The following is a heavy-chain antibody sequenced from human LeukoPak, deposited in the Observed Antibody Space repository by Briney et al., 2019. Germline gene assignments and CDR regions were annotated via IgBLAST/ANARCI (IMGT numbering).Heavy chain of an antibody. CDR2: IYWNDDK. J-gene: IGHJ6*03. V-gene: IGHV2-5*01. D-gene: IGHD4-17*01. Sequence: SGPTLVKPTQTLTLTCTFSGFSLSTSGVGVGWIRQPPGKALEWLALIYWNDDKRYSPSLKSRLTITKDTSKNQVVLTMTNMDPVDTATYYCAHGQTTVTTNYYYYYYMDVWGKGTTVTVSS. CDR1: GFSLSTSGVG. CDR3: AHGQTTVTTNYYYYYYMDV.